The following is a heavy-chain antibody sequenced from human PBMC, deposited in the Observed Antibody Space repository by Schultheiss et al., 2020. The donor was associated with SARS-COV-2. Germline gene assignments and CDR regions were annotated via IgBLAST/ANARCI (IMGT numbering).Heavy chain of an antibody. CDR2: IYHSGST. V-gene: IGHV4-4*02. J-gene: IGHJ3*02. CDR1: GGSISSANW. D-gene: IGHD6-13*01. CDR3: ASRGSSWGYEEPDAFDI. Sequence: SETLSLTCGVSGGSISSANWWSWVRQPPGKGLEWIGEIYHSGSTNYNPSLQSRVTISLDKSKNQFSVTAADTAVYFCASRGSSWGYEEPDAFDIWGQGTMVTVSS.